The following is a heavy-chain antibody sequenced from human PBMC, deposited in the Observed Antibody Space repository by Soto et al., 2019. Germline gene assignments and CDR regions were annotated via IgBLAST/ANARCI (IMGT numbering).Heavy chain of an antibody. Sequence: SVKVSCKASGGTFSSYAISWVRQAPGQGLEWMGGIIPIFGTANYAQKFQGRVTITADESTSTAYMELSSLRSEDTAVYYCARDLDSSSSADYWGQGTLVTISS. D-gene: IGHD6-6*01. J-gene: IGHJ4*02. CDR1: GGTFSSYA. V-gene: IGHV1-69*13. CDR2: IIPIFGTA. CDR3: ARDLDSSSSADY.